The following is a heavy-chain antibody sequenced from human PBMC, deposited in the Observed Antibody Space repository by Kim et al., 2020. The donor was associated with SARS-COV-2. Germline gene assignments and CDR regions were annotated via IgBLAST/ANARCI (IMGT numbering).Heavy chain of an antibody. V-gene: IGHV4-31*03. Sequence: SETLSLTCSVSGDTINNGGYFWHWIRQIPGKGLEWMGHIYYTGTASYIPSLQSRLTMSVDLSKSQLSLSLKSVTAADTAVYYCARGGVVPTALRFDPWGPGTLVTVSS. CDR2: IYYTGTA. CDR3: ARGGVVPTALRFDP. J-gene: IGHJ5*02. CDR1: GDTINNGGYF. D-gene: IGHD2-15*01.